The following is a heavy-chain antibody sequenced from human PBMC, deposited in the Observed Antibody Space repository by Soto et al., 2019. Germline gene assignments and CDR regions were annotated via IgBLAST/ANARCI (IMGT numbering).Heavy chain of an antibody. J-gene: IGHJ4*02. CDR2: INQDGSEK. CDR3: ATMGTPATGLFYFDN. V-gene: IGHV3-7*05. CDR1: GFTFSSFW. Sequence: GGSLRLSCAASGFTFSSFWMTWVRQAPGKGLEAVANINQDGSEKYYVDSVKGRFIISRDNAKNSLYLQMNSLRVEDTAVYYCATMGTPATGLFYFDNWGQGTLVTVSS. D-gene: IGHD1-7*01.